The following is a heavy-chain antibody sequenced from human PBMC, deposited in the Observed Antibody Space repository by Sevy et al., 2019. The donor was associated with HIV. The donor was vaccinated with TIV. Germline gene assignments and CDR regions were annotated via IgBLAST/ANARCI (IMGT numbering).Heavy chain of an antibody. V-gene: IGHV3-23*01. CDR1: GFTFSSYA. J-gene: IGHJ4*02. Sequence: GGSLRLSCAASGFTFSSYAMSWVRQAPGKGLEWVSAISGSGGSTYYADSVKGRFTISRDNSKNTLYLQMNSLRAEDTAVYYCANDRGRFLGGFDYWGQGTLVTVSS. CDR2: ISGSGGST. D-gene: IGHD3-3*01. CDR3: ANDRGRFLGGFDY.